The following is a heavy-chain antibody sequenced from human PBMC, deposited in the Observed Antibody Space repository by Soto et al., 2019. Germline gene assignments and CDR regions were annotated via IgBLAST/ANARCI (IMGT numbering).Heavy chain of an antibody. CDR1: GFIFSDFQ. J-gene: IGHJ4*02. D-gene: IGHD3-16*01. CDR3: ARDNLAFQGAFDL. V-gene: IGHV3-21*02. Sequence: VQLVQSGGGPVKPGGSLRLSCAASGFIFSDFQLNWVRQAPGRGLEWLSSITGTSAFTHYAGSIEGRFTISRDNPNNLLFLQMENLRPEDTAVYYCARDNLAFQGAFDLWGQGTLVTVSS. CDR2: ITGTSAFT.